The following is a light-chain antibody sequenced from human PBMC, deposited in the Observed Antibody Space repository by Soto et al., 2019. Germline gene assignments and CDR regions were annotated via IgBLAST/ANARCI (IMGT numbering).Light chain of an antibody. CDR1: QTIANY. J-gene: IGKJ1*01. CDR3: QETYSTPPT. Sequence: DIQMTQSPSSLSASVGGRVTIPCQASQTIANYLTCYQQKLGRAPNLLVYAASSLQSGVPSRFSGSGSGTEITLNISSLQPEDFATYYCQETYSTPPTFGQGTKVEIK. V-gene: IGKV1-39*01. CDR2: AAS.